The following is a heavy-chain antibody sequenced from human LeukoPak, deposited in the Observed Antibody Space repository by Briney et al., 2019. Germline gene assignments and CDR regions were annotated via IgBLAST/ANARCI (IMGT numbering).Heavy chain of an antibody. CDR1: GASIGLYH. CDR2: LYMNGFT. J-gene: IGHJ4*02. Sequence: SETLSLTCNVSGASIGLYHWSWIRQPPGKGLEWIGRLYMNGFTDYNPSLRSRVTLSVEKSKSHFSLKMNSVTAADTAVYYCARDLPWSSGWYGFDHWGQGVLVTVSS. D-gene: IGHD6-19*01. V-gene: IGHV4-4*07. CDR3: ARDLPWSSGWYGFDH.